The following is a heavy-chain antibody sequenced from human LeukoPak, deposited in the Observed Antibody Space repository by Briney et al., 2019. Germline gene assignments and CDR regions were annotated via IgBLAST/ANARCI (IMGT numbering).Heavy chain of an antibody. CDR3: ARAVFWSGYRGYYFDY. CDR1: GGSISSYY. Sequence: SETLSLTCTVSGGSISSYYWSWIRQPPGKGLEWIGYIYYSGSTNYNPSLKSRVTISVDTSKNQFSLKLSSVTAADTAVYYCARAVFWSGYRGYYFDYWGQGTLVTVSS. CDR2: IYYSGST. J-gene: IGHJ4*02. V-gene: IGHV4-59*01. D-gene: IGHD3-3*01.